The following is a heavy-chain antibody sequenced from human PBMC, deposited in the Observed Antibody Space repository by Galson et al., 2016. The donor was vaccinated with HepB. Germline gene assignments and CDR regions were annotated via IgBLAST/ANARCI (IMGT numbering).Heavy chain of an antibody. J-gene: IGHJ4*02. Sequence: SLRLSCAASEFTFSSYWMSWVRQSPGKGLEWVANINRDGSKRNYVDSVKGRFTISRDNAKNSLYLQMNSLRAEDTAVYYCARSKGIAAAVGTFDSWGQGTLVTVSS. CDR2: INRDGSKR. D-gene: IGHD6-13*01. CDR1: EFTFSSYW. V-gene: IGHV3-7*01. CDR3: ARSKGIAAAVGTFDS.